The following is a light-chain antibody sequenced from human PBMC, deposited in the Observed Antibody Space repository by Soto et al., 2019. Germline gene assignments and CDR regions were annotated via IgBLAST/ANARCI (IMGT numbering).Light chain of an antibody. J-gene: IGKJ4*01. CDR1: QSISSY. Sequence: DLKLTKSQPSLSASLGDRVTLTWRASQSISSYLAWYQQKPGKIPNLLIYAASTLQAGVPSRFSGSGSGTDFTLTISSLQPEDVAAYYCQKYNSAPLTFGGGTKVDIK. CDR3: QKYNSAPLT. CDR2: AAS. V-gene: IGKV1-27*01.